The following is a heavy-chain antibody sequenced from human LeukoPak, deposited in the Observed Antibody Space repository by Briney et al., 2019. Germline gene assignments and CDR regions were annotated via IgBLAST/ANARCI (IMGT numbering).Heavy chain of an antibody. CDR2: INHSGST. Sequence: PSETLSLTCAVYGGSFSGYYWSWIRQPPGKGLEWIGEINHSGSTNYNPSLKSRVTISVDTSKNQFSLKLSSVTAADTAVYYCARGLVLWFGELKYYYYYYMDVWGKGTTVTVSS. J-gene: IGHJ6*03. CDR3: ARGLVLWFGELKYYYYYYMDV. D-gene: IGHD3-10*01. CDR1: GGSFSGYY. V-gene: IGHV4-34*01.